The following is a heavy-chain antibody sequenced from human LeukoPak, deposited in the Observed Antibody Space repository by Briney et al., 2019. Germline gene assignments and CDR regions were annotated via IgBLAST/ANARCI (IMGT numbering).Heavy chain of an antibody. V-gene: IGHV3-30-3*01. J-gene: IGHJ4*02. D-gene: IGHD6-19*01. CDR1: GFTFSSYA. CDR2: ISYDGSNK. Sequence: PGGSLRLSCAASGFTFSSYAMPWVRQAPGKGLEWVAVISYDGSNKYYADSVKGRFTISRDNSKNTLYLQMNSLRAEDTAVYYCARFPKSLAVAGTGGFDYWGQGTLVTVSS. CDR3: ARFPKSLAVAGTGGFDY.